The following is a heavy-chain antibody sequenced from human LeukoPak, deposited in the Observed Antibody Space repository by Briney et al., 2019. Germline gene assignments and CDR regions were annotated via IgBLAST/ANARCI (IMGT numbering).Heavy chain of an antibody. CDR2: IYPGDSDT. CDR1: GYSFTTYW. D-gene: IGHD2-2*01. CDR3: ARRQGCSSTSCPPDS. V-gene: IGHV5-51*01. J-gene: IGHJ4*02. Sequence: GGSLKISCRGSGYSFTTYWIGWVRQLPGKGLDWMGVIYPGDSDTRYSPYFQGQVTMSADKSINTAYLQWSSLKASDTAMYYCARRQGCSSTSCPPDSWGQGTLVTVSS.